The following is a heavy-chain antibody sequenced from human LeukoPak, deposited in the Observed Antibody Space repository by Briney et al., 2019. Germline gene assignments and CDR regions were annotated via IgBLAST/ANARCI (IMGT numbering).Heavy chain of an antibody. CDR2: ISYDGSNK. D-gene: IGHD2-21*02. V-gene: IGHV3-30*18. CDR1: GFTFSSYG. J-gene: IGHJ4*02. CDR3: AKDGNIVVVTANFDY. Sequence: PGGSLRLSCAASGFTFSSYGMHWVRQAPGKGLEWVAVISYDGSNKYYADSVKGRFTISRDNSKNTLYLQMNSLRAEDTAVYYCAKDGNIVVVTANFDYWGQGTLVTVSS.